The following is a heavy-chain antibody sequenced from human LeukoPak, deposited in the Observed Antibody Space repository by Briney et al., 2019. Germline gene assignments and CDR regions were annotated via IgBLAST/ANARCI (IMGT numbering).Heavy chain of an antibody. Sequence: SVKVSCKASGGTFSSYAISWVRQAPGQGLEWMGGIIPIFGTANYAQKFQGRVTITADESTSTAYMELSSLRSEDTAVYYCATPGGTGLRWAFDYWGRGTLVTVSS. CDR2: IIPIFGTA. D-gene: IGHD4-23*01. CDR3: ATPGGTGLRWAFDY. J-gene: IGHJ4*02. CDR1: GGTFSSYA. V-gene: IGHV1-69*13.